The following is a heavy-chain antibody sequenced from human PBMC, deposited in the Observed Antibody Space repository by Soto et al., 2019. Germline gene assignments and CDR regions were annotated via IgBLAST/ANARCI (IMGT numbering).Heavy chain of an antibody. CDR1: GYSFTSYW. Sequence: GESLKISCXGSGYSFTSYWIGWVRQMPGKGLEWMGIIYPGDSDTRYSPSFQGQVTISADKSISTAYLQWSSLKASDTAMYYCARNLLLWSRIAVDYYGMDVWGQGTTVTVSS. D-gene: IGHD6-19*01. CDR3: ARNLLLWSRIAVDYYGMDV. J-gene: IGHJ6*02. CDR2: IYPGDSDT. V-gene: IGHV5-51*01.